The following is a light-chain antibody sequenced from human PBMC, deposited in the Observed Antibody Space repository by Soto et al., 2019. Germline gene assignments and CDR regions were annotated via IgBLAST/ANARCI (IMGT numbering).Light chain of an antibody. Sequence: QSVLTQPPSASGTPGQWGTISCSGGSSDIGSNTVHWYQHLPGTAPKLLIYNGNQRPSGVPDRFSGSKSGTSASLAISGLQSEDVADYYCAARDDSLNGPVFGGGTKLTVL. V-gene: IGLV1-44*01. CDR3: AARDDSLNGPV. CDR2: NGN. CDR1: SSDIGSNT. J-gene: IGLJ2*01.